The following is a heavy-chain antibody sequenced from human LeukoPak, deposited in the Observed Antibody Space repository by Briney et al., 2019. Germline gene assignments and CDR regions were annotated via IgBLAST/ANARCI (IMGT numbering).Heavy chain of an antibody. V-gene: IGHV4-4*02. Sequence: SETLSLTCGVSGGSITSTNWWSWVRPPPGQGLEWIGEVSLSGLTNYNPSLSSRVIMALDTSKNHLSLHLTSVTAADTAVYYCSRENGAFSPFGYWGQGYLVTVLS. D-gene: IGHD2-8*01. CDR2: VSLSGLT. J-gene: IGHJ4*02. CDR3: SRENGAFSPFGY. CDR1: GGSITSTNW.